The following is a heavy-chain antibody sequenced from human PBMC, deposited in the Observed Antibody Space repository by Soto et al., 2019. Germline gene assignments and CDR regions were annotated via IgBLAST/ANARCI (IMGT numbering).Heavy chain of an antibody. CDR2: ISSSSSYI. J-gene: IGHJ4*02. CDR1: GFTFSSYS. Sequence: EVQLVESGGGLVKPGGSLRLSCAASGFTFSSYSMNWVRQAPGKGLEWVSSISSSSSYIYYADSVKGRFTISRDNAKNSLYLQRNSLRAEDTAVYYCASGVVADTTTPDYWGQGTLVTVSS. CDR3: ASGVVADTTTPDY. V-gene: IGHV3-21*01. D-gene: IGHD6-19*01.